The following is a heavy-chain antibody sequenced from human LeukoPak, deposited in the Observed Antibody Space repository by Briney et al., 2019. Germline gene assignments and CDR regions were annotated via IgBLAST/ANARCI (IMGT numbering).Heavy chain of an antibody. CDR3: ARDLVNYYDSSGYTDAFDI. CDR2: IYTSGST. V-gene: IGHV4-61*02. J-gene: IGHJ3*02. Sequence: SETLSLTCTVSGGSISSGSYYWSWIRQPAGKGLEWIGRIYTSGSTNYNPSLKSRVTISVDTSKNQFSLKLSSGTAADTAVYYCARDLVNYYDSSGYTDAFDIWGQGTMVTVSS. CDR1: GGSISSGSYY. D-gene: IGHD3-22*01.